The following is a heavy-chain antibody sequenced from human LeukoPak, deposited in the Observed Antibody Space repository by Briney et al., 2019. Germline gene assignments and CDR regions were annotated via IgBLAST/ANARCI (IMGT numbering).Heavy chain of an antibody. Sequence: GRSLRLSCAASGFTFNNNAMHWVRQAPGKGLEWVAVISNDGNNKYYADSVKGRFTISRDNSKNTLSLQMNSLRAEDTAVYYCARDYSGNYYKGFDYWGQGTLVTVSS. D-gene: IGHD1-26*01. CDR3: ARDYSGNYYKGFDY. CDR1: GFTFNNNA. J-gene: IGHJ4*02. CDR2: ISNDGNNK. V-gene: IGHV3-30-3*01.